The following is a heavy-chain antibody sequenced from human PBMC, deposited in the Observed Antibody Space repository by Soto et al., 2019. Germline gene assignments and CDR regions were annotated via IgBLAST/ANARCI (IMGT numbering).Heavy chain of an antibody. V-gene: IGHV1-69*01. CDR1: GGTFSSYA. J-gene: IGHJ5*02. Sequence: QVQLVQSGAEVKKPGSSVKVSCKASGGTFSSYAISWVRQAPGQGLEWMGGIIPIFGTANYAQKFQGRVTITADESTSTAYMELSSLRSEDMAVYHCARLRYYYDSSGSKVYWFDPWGQGTLVTVSS. CDR3: ARLRYYYDSSGSKVYWFDP. D-gene: IGHD3-22*01. CDR2: IIPIFGTA.